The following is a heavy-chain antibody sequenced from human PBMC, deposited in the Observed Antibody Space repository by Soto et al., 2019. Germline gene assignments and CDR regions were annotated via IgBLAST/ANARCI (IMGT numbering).Heavy chain of an antibody. V-gene: IGHV4-4*02. J-gene: IGHJ4*02. CDR2: IFYSGST. CDR3: VHHGGVPYYHDF. Sequence: LRRTLSLTCAVSGGSLSSSSWWSLVRQPPGKTLEWLGEIFYSGSTKYNPSLNSRVTISADQSKNDFSLRLSSVTAADTAVYYCVHHGGVPYYHDFWGQGMLVTVSS. CDR1: GGSLSSSSW. D-gene: IGHD2-8*01.